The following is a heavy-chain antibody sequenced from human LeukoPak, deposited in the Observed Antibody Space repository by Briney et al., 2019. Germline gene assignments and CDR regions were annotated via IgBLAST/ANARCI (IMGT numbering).Heavy chain of an antibody. CDR2: IVVGSGNT. CDR3: AADPTYHYYDSSGYYPTLGAFDI. J-gene: IGHJ3*02. D-gene: IGHD3-22*01. V-gene: IGHV1-58*02. CDR1: GFTFTSSA. Sequence: SVKVSCKASGFTFTSSAMQWVRQARGQRLEWIGWIVVGSGNTNYAQKFQERVTITRDMSTSTAYMELSSLRSEDTAVYYCAADPTYHYYDSSGYYPTLGAFDIWGQGTMVTVSS.